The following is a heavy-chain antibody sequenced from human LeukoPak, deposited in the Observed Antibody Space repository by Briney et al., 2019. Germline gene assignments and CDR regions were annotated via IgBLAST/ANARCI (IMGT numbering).Heavy chain of an antibody. J-gene: IGHJ4*02. Sequence: GGSLRLSCAASGFTFSSYAMNWVRQTPGKGLEWVSAISDSAISTYYADSVKGRFTISRDNSKNTLYLQMNSLRAEDTAVYYCARGKYGGYFIDYWGQGTLVTVSS. CDR3: ARGKYGGYFIDY. D-gene: IGHD5-12*01. CDR2: ISDSAIST. V-gene: IGHV3-23*01. CDR1: GFTFSSYA.